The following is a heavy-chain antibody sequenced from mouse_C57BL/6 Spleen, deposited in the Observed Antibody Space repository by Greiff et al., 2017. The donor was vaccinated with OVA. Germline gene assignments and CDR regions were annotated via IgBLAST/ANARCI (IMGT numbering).Heavy chain of an antibody. CDR3: ARGRGYFRYFDV. V-gene: IGHV1-26*01. Sequence: EVQLQQSGPELVKPGASVKISCKASGYTFTDYYMNWVKQSPGKSLEWIGDINPNNGGTSYNQKFKGKATLTVDKSSSTAYMELRSLTSEDSAVYYCARGRGYFRYFDVWGTGTTVTVSS. J-gene: IGHJ1*03. CDR1: GYTFTDYY. D-gene: IGHD2-3*01. CDR2: INPNNGGT.